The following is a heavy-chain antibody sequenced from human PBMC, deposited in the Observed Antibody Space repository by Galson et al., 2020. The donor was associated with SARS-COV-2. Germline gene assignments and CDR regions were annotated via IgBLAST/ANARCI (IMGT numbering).Heavy chain of an antibody. CDR3: ASGLWFGESYWYFDL. J-gene: IGHJ2*01. CDR1: GFTFSSYW. Sequence: GGSLRLSCAASGFTFSSYWMSWVRQAPGKELEWVANIKQDGSEKYYVDSVKGRLTISRDNAKNSLYLQMNSLRAEDTAVYYCASGLWFGESYWYFDLWGRGTLVTVSS. CDR2: IKQDGSEK. D-gene: IGHD3-10*01. V-gene: IGHV3-7*01.